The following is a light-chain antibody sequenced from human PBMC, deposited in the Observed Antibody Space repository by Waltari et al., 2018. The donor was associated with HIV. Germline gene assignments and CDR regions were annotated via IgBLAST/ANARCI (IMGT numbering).Light chain of an antibody. Sequence: QSALTQPPSVSGSPGQSVTISCTGTTSAVGYYISLSWYQQYPGKAPKLIIFDVNQRPSGVPERFSGSKSGNTASLTISGLQTADEADYFCCAYAAGHVSYVFGNGTAVAVL. CDR2: DVN. J-gene: IGLJ1*01. CDR1: TSAVGYYIS. CDR3: CAYAAGHVSYV. V-gene: IGLV2-11*01.